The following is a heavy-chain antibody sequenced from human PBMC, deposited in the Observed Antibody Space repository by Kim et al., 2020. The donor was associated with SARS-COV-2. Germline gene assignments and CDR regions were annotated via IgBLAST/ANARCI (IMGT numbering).Heavy chain of an antibody. V-gene: IGHV4-31*03. CDR1: GGSISSGGYY. D-gene: IGHD3-10*01. CDR3: ARARGLWFGELTAFDI. Sequence: SETLSLTCTVSGGSISSGGYYWSWIRQHPGKGLEWIGYIYYSGSTYYNPSLKSRVTISVDTSKNQFSLKLSSVTAADTAVYYCARARGLWFGELTAFDIWGQGTMVTVSS. J-gene: IGHJ3*02. CDR2: IYYSGST.